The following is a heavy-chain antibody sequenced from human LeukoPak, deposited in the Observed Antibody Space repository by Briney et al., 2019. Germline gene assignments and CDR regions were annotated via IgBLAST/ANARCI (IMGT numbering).Heavy chain of an antibody. Sequence: SETLSLTCAVYSGSFSGYYWSWIRQLPGKGLEWIGSINYSGNTYYNSSLKSRVTISVDTSKNQFSLKLSSVTAADTAVHYCARRIAVAGGFRFDPWGQGTLVTVSS. V-gene: IGHV4-34*01. J-gene: IGHJ5*02. CDR2: INYSGNT. CDR3: ARRIAVAGGFRFDP. D-gene: IGHD6-19*01. CDR1: SGSFSGYY.